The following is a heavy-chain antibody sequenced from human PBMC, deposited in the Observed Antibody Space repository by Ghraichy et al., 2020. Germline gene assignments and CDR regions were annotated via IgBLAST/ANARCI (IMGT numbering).Heavy chain of an antibody. CDR3: AKVTPALSSSWYVVDYYYYYGMDV. CDR1: GFTFSSYA. J-gene: IGHJ6*02. CDR2: ISGSGGST. Sequence: GGSLRLSCAASGFTFSSYAMSWVRQAPGKGLEWVSAISGSGGSTYYADSVKGRFTISRDNSKNTLYLQMNSLRAEDTAVYYCAKVTPALSSSWYVVDYYYYYGMDVWGQGTTVTVSS. V-gene: IGHV3-23*01. D-gene: IGHD6-13*01.